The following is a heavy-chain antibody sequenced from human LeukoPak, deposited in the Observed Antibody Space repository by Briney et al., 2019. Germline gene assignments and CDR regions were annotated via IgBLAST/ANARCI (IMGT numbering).Heavy chain of an antibody. CDR2: ISAYNGNT. CDR1: GYTFTSYG. J-gene: IGHJ4*02. V-gene: IGHV1-18*01. CDR3: ARFYYDSSGYLTYYFDY. D-gene: IGHD3-22*01. Sequence: ASVKVSCKASGYTFTSYGISWVRQAPGQGLEWMGWISAYNGNTNYAQKLQGRVTMTTDTSTSTAYMELRSLRSDDTAVYYCARFYYDSSGYLTYYFDYWAREPWSPSPQ.